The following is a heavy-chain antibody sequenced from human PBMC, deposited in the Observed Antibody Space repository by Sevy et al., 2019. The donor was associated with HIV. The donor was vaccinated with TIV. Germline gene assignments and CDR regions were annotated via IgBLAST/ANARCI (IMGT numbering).Heavy chain of an antibody. CDR2: ISYDGSNK. V-gene: IGHV3-30-3*01. Sequence: GGSLRLSCAASGFTFSSYAMHWVRQAPGKGLEWVAVISYDGSNKYYADSVKGRFTISRDNSKNTLYLQMNSLRAEETAVYYCARDTSSGYALDYWGQGTLVTVSS. CDR3: ARDTSSGYALDY. CDR1: GFTFSSYA. J-gene: IGHJ4*02. D-gene: IGHD3-22*01.